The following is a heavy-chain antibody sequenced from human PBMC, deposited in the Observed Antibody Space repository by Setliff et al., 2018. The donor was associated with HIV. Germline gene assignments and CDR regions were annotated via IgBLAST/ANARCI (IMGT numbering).Heavy chain of an antibody. CDR3: AKVQSYDSSGYYWVYFDY. D-gene: IGHD3-22*01. J-gene: IGHJ4*02. Sequence: GSLRLSCAGSGFTFSDYYMSWIRQAPGKGLEWVSYISDSGTITYNVDSVKGRFTISRDNSKNTLYLQMNSLRAEDTAVYYCAKVQSYDSSGYYWVYFDYWGQGTLVTVSS. CDR1: GFTFSDYY. CDR2: ISDSGTIT. V-gene: IGHV3-11*01.